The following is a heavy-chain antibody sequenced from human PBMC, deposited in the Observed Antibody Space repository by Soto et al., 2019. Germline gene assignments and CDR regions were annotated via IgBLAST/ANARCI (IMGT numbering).Heavy chain of an antibody. Sequence: ITLKESGPPLVKPTQTLTLTCSFSGFSLSTDGVGVGWVRQPPGLALEWLAMIYWDDDKHYNASLKSRLSITNDTPKSQVVLTMTNMDPGDTGTYYCATLTGSHWGQGALVTVSS. J-gene: IGHJ4*02. V-gene: IGHV2-5*02. D-gene: IGHD3-16*01. CDR2: IYWDDDK. CDR3: ATLTGSH. CDR1: GFSLSTDGVG.